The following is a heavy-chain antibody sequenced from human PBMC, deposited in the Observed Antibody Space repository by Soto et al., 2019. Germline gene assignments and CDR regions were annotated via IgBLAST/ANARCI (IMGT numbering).Heavy chain of an antibody. CDR3: ARVDGDYGRRLHP. D-gene: IGHD4-17*01. V-gene: IGHV3-66*01. CDR2: IYDGGST. Sequence: EVQLVESGGDLVQPGGSLRLSCAASGFPVSTNYVSWVRQAPGKGLEWVSIIYDGGSTYYADAVKGRFTISRDNFKNMLYLQMDSPSAEETAVYYCARVDGDYGRRLHPWGQGTQVTVSS. CDR1: GFPVSTNY. J-gene: IGHJ5*02.